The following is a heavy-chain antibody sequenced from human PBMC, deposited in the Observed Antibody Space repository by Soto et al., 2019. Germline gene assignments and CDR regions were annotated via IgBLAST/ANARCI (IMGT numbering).Heavy chain of an antibody. CDR1: GYSISSGYY. Sequence: SETLSLTCVVSGYSISSGYYWGWIRQPPGKGLEWIGNVHHSGIAYYNPSLKSRVSISRATSKNHYSLNLSSVTAADTAVYYCARAGDTMIRGVIIMNYYGMDVWGHGTTVTVSS. V-gene: IGHV4-38-2*01. D-gene: IGHD3-10*01. J-gene: IGHJ6*02. CDR3: ARAGDTMIRGVIIMNYYGMDV. CDR2: VHHSGIA.